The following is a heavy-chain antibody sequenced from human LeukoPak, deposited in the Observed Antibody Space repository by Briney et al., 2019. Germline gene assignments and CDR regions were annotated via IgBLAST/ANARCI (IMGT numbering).Heavy chain of an antibody. CDR2: IYYSGST. D-gene: IGHD1-1*01. Sequence: SETLSLTCTVSGGSISSYYWSWIRQPPGKGLEWIGYIYYSGSTNYNPSLKSRVTISVDTSKNQFSLKLSSVTAADTAVYYCARDMADTGPNWYFDLWGRGTLVTVSS. J-gene: IGHJ2*01. CDR1: GGSISSYY. V-gene: IGHV4-59*01. CDR3: ARDMADTGPNWYFDL.